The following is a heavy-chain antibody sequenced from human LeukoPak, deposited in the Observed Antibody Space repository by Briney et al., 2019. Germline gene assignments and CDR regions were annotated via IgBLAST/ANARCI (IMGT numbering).Heavy chain of an antibody. Sequence: ASVKVSCKASGCTFTNYDINWVRQATGQGLEWMGWLNPHSGNTGYAQKFQGRVTMTRNTSISTAYMELSSLRSDDTAVYYCARRIISDYWGQGSLVTVSS. D-gene: IGHD3-10*01. J-gene: IGHJ4*02. CDR3: ARRIISDY. V-gene: IGHV1-8*01. CDR2: LNPHSGNT. CDR1: GCTFTNYD.